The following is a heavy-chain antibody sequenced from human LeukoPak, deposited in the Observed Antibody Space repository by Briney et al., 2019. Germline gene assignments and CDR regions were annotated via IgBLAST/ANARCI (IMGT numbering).Heavy chain of an antibody. CDR1: GGSISSYY. J-gene: IGHJ4*02. Sequence: SETLSLTCTVSGGSISSYYWSWIRQPAGKGLEWIGRIYISGSTNYNPSLKSRVTISVDTSKNQFSLKLSSVTAADTAVYYCARHLFYSYGYGRSGDRFVYWGQGTLVTVSS. CDR3: ARHLFYSYGYGRSGDRFVY. CDR2: IYISGST. V-gene: IGHV4-4*07. D-gene: IGHD5-18*01.